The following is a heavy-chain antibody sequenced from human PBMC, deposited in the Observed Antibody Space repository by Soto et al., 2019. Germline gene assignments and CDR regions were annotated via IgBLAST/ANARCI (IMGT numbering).Heavy chain of an antibody. Sequence: GGSLRLSCVASGFTFSNFAMAWVRQAPGEGLEWVSAISGSGDDTFYADSMKGRFTISRDNSKNTLYLQMNSLRAEDTAVYYCASTLYCSGGSCYYYYYYMDVWGKGTTVTVSS. J-gene: IGHJ6*03. D-gene: IGHD2-15*01. V-gene: IGHV3-23*01. CDR2: ISGSGDDT. CDR3: ASTLYCSGGSCYYYYYYMDV. CDR1: GFTFSNFA.